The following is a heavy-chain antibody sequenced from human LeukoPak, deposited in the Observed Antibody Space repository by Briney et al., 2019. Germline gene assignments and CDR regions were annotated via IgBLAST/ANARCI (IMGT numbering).Heavy chain of an antibody. V-gene: IGHV3-64*01. Sequence: GGSLRLSCAASGFTFSDYAMHWVRQAPGQGLEYVSTISSNGGSTYYANSVRGRFAISRDNSKNTLYLQMGSLRGEDMAVYYCAKVSSFDSRSFDYWGQGTLVTVSS. CDR2: ISSNGGST. CDR1: GFTFSDYA. D-gene: IGHD6-6*01. CDR3: AKVSSFDSRSFDY. J-gene: IGHJ4*02.